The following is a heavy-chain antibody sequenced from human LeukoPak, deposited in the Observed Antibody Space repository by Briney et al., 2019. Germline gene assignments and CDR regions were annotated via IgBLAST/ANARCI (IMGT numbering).Heavy chain of an antibody. CDR2: IGAGGDT. CDR1: GFTFSSYD. D-gene: IGHD4-11*01. J-gene: IGHJ4*02. V-gene: IGHV3-13*01. CDR3: ARVRRTDYHWQDYFDY. Sequence: PGGSLRLSCAASGFTFSSYDMHWVRQGTGEGLEWVSAIGAGGDTYYPDSVKGRFTISRDNAKNSLYLQMNSLRAGDTAVYYCARVRRTDYHWQDYFDYWGQGTLVTVSS.